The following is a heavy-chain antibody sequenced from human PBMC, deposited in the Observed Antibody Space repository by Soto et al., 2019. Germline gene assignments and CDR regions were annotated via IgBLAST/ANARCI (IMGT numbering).Heavy chain of an antibody. CDR3: ARDRPGGTYYYDSSGYYALGY. D-gene: IGHD3-22*01. CDR2: IIPILGIA. V-gene: IGHV1-69*08. CDR1: GGTFSSYT. J-gene: IGHJ4*02. Sequence: QVQLVQSGAEVKKPGSSVKVSCKASGGTFSSYTISWVRQAPGQGLEWMGRIIPILGIANYAQKFQGRVTITADKSTSTAYMELSSLRSEETAVYYCARDRPGGTYYYDSSGYYALGYWGQGTLVTVSS.